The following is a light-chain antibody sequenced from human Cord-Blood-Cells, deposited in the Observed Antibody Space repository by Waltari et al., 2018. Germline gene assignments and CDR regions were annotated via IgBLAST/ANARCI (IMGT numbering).Light chain of an antibody. CDR2: SNN. Sequence: QSVLTQPPSASGTPGQRATISCSGISSNIGSHPVNWYQQLPGTAPKLLIYSNNQRPSGVPDRFSGSKSGTSASLAISGLQSEDEADYYCAAWDDSLNGVVFGGGTKLTVL. J-gene: IGLJ2*01. CDR1: SSNIGSHP. V-gene: IGLV1-44*01. CDR3: AAWDDSLNGVV.